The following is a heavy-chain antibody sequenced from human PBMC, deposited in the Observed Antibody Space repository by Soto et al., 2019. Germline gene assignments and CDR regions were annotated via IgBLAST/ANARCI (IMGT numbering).Heavy chain of an antibody. V-gene: IGHV4-61*01. Sequence: SETLSLTCSVSGGSVRSGNHFWNWIRQPPGRGLEWLGYMYYTGVTNYNPSLKSRVSMSVDTSKNQFSLKLTSLTAADTAVYYCARGGEPLGYYGLDVWGQGITVTVSS. D-gene: IGHD3-10*01. CDR1: GGSVRSGNHF. CDR2: MYYTGVT. CDR3: ARGGEPLGYYGLDV. J-gene: IGHJ6*02.